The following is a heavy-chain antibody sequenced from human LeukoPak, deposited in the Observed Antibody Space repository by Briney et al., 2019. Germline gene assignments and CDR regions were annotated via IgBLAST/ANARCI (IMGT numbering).Heavy chain of an antibody. V-gene: IGHV4-59*01. D-gene: IGHD5-24*01. J-gene: IGHJ6*02. Sequence: SETLSLTCTVSGGSLSSYYWNWIRQPPGKGLEWIGYIYYSGRTTYNPSLRSRVTLSPDTSKNQFSLKLSSVTAADTAVYYCARHEGWLQSDYYYGMDVWSQGTTVTVSS. CDR1: GGSLSSYY. CDR3: ARHEGWLQSDYYYGMDV. CDR2: IYYSGRT.